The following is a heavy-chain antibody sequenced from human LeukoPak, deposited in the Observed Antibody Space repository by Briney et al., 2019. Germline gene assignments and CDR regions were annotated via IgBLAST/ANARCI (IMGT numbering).Heavy chain of an antibody. J-gene: IGHJ4*02. CDR3: AKDLYSYSTHFVY. CDR2: ISYDRSNK. D-gene: IGHD5-18*01. Sequence: GGSLRLSCAASGFTFSSYGMHWVRQAPGKGLEWVTDISYDRSNKYYADSVKGRFTISRDNSKNTLYLQMNSLRAEDTAVYYCAKDLYSYSTHFVYWGQGTLGTVSS. CDR1: GFTFSSYG. V-gene: IGHV3-30*18.